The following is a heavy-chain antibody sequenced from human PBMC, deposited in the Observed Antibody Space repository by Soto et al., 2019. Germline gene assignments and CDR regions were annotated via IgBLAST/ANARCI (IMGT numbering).Heavy chain of an antibody. D-gene: IGHD6-6*01. CDR2: ISSSSSTI. J-gene: IGHJ6*02. V-gene: IGHV3-48*02. CDR1: GFTFSRYS. Sequence: EVRLVESGGGLVQPGGSLRLSCAASGFTFSRYSMNWVRQAPGKGLEWVSYISSSSSTIYYADSVKGRFTISRDNAKKSLYLQMNSLRDEEAAVYYCARPEYSSSSYGMDVWGQGATVTISS. CDR3: ARPEYSSSSYGMDV.